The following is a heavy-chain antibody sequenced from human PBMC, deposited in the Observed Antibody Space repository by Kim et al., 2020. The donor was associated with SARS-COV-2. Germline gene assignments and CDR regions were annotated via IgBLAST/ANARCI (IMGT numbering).Heavy chain of an antibody. V-gene: IGHV1-18*01. CDR2: ISAYNGNT. J-gene: IGHJ6*02. Sequence: ASVKVSCKASGYTFTSYGISWVRQAPGQGLEWMGWISAYNGNTNYAQKLQGRVTMTTDTSTSTAYMELRSLRSDDTAVYYCARDHYDSSGYPDTTYGMDVWGQGTTVTVSS. CDR3: ARDHYDSSGYPDTTYGMDV. D-gene: IGHD3-22*01. CDR1: GYTFTSYG.